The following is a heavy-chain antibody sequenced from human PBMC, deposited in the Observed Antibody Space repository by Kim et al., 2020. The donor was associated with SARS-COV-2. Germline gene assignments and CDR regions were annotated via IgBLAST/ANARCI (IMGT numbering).Heavy chain of an antibody. Sequence: ASVKVSCKSSGYTFTSYAMNWVRQAPGQGLEWMGWINTNTGNPTYAQGFTGRFVFSLDTSVSTAYLQISSLKAKDTAVYYCARVRGTIFGVVIIGGWFDPWGQGTLVTVSS. D-gene: IGHD3-3*01. V-gene: IGHV7-4-1*02. CDR1: GYTFTSYA. J-gene: IGHJ5*02. CDR2: INTNTGNP. CDR3: ARVRGTIFGVVIIGGWFDP.